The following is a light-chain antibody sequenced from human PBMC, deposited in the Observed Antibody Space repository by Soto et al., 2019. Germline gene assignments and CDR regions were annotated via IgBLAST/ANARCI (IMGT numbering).Light chain of an antibody. CDR2: EAS. CDR3: LQYNTFFMCT. J-gene: IGKJ2*02. Sequence: DIQMTQSPSTLSASIGDRVTITCRASQTIYRWLAWYQQKPGEAPKLLIYEASLLQSGVPSRFSGSGSGTEFTLTISSLQPDDFATYYCLQYNTFFMCTFGQGTKLEIK. V-gene: IGKV1-5*03. CDR1: QTIYRW.